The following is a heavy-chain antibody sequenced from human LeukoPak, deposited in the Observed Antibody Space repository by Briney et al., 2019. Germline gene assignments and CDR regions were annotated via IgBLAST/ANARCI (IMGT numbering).Heavy chain of an antibody. D-gene: IGHD4-23*01. Sequence: GGSLRLSCAASGFTVSNNYMSWVRQAPGKGLEWVSYISNTGRTTYDAESVKGRFTISRDNARKSVYLQMNSLRAEDTAMYYCVKDFDGSGPGHWGQGTLVTVSS. J-gene: IGHJ4*02. CDR3: VKDFDGSGPGH. V-gene: IGHV3-11*01. CDR2: ISNTGRTT. CDR1: GFTVSNNY.